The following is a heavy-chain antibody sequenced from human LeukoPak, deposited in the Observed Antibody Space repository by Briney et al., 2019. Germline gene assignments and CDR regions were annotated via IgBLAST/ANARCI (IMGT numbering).Heavy chain of an antibody. CDR1: GFTFSSYA. V-gene: IGHV3-11*01. CDR2: ISSSGSTI. Sequence: PGGSLRLSCAASGFTFSSYAMSWIRQAPGKGLEWVSYISSSGSTIYYADSVKGRFTISRDNAKNSLYLQMNSLRAEDTAVYYCASGRPYDPEATDAFDIWGQGTMVTVSS. D-gene: IGHD3-3*01. J-gene: IGHJ3*02. CDR3: ASGRPYDPEATDAFDI.